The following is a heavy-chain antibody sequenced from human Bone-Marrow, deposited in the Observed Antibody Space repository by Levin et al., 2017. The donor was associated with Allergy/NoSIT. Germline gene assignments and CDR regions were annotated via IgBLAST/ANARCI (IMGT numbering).Heavy chain of an antibody. V-gene: IGHV3-30*04. D-gene: IGHD2-2*02. CDR1: GFTFSSYA. J-gene: IGHJ6*02. Sequence: PGGSLRLSCAASGFTFSSYAMHWVRQAPGKGLEWVAVISYDGSNKYYADSVKGRFTISRDNSKNTLYLQMNSLRAEDTAVYYCARDSCSSTSCYTYYYGMDGWGQGTTVTVSS. CDR2: ISYDGSNK. CDR3: ARDSCSSTSCYTYYYGMDG.